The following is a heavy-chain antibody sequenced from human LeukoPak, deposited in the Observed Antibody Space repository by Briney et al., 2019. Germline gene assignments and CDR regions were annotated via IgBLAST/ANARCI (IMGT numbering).Heavy chain of an antibody. CDR2: IFNSGST. Sequence: SETLSLTCTVSGGSISSYYWSWIRQPPGKGLEWIGYIFNSGSTNYNPSLKSRVTISVDTSKNQFSLKLNSVTAADTAVYYCARETATMRYAFDIGGQGTMVTVSS. D-gene: IGHD5-12*01. CDR1: GGSISSYY. J-gene: IGHJ3*02. V-gene: IGHV4-59*01. CDR3: ARETATMRYAFDI.